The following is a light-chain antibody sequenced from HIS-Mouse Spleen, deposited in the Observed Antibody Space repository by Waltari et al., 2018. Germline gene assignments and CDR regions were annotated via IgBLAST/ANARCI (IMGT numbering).Light chain of an antibody. J-gene: IGLJ3*02. V-gene: IGLV2-14*03. CDR1: SIAVGGYTY. Sequence: QSALPQPASVSGSPGQSITISCTAPSIAVGGYTYVSCYQQPPGKAPKLMIYDVSNRPSGVSNRFSGSNAGNTASLTISGLQAEDEADYYCSSYTSSSTWVFGGGTKLTVL. CDR3: SSYTSSSTWV. CDR2: DVS.